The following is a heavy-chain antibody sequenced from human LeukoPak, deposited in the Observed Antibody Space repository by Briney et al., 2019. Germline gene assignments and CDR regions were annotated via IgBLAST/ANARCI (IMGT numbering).Heavy chain of an antibody. CDR3: ATDGGGGIYPGFHH. CDR1: GFGFSNYG. CDR2: IWYDGSNK. V-gene: IGHV3-33*03. J-gene: IGHJ1*01. D-gene: IGHD2-15*01. Sequence: PGGSLRLSCAASGFGFSNYGMHWVRQAPGKGLEWVAVIWYDGSNKYYTDSVKGRFTISRDNSKNTLYLQMNSLRAEDTAVYYCATDGGGGIYPGFHHWGQGTLVTVSS.